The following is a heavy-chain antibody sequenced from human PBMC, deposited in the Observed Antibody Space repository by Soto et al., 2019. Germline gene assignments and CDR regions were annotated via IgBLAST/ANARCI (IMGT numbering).Heavy chain of an antibody. D-gene: IGHD6-19*01. CDR1: GFTFSNYW. J-gene: IGHJ4*02. CDR3: ARGTGAAVAGDY. CDR2: TKQDGSEK. Sequence: EVQLVESGGGLVQPGGSLRLSCAASGFTFSNYWMNWVRQASGTGLEWVANTKQDGSEKQYVDSVKGRFTVSRDNAKNSMYLQMNSLRAEDTAVYYCARGTGAAVAGDYWGQGTLVTVSS. V-gene: IGHV3-7*01.